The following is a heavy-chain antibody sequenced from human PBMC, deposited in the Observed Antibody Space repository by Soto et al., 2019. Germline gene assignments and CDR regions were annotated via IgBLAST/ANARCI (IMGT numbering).Heavy chain of an antibody. V-gene: IGHV1-69*13. Sequence: SVKVSCKSSGYTFTSYGISWVRQAPGQGLEWMGGIIPIFGTANYAQKFQGRVTITADESTSTAYMELSSLRSEDTAVYYCAREWDGDCSGGSCPKWFDPWGQGTLVTV. CDR1: GYTFTSYG. J-gene: IGHJ5*02. CDR2: IIPIFGTA. D-gene: IGHD2-15*01. CDR3: AREWDGDCSGGSCPKWFDP.